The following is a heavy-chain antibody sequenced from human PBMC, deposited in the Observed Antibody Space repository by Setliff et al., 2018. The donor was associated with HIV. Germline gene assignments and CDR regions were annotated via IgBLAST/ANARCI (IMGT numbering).Heavy chain of an antibody. CDR1: GFTFDDYG. Sequence: LRLSCAASGFTFDDYGMSWVRQAPGKGLEWVANINQDGSEKYSVDSVKGRFTTSRDNAKNSLYLQMNSLRAEDTAVYYCARDGSGWSQHWGQGILVTVSS. D-gene: IGHD6-19*01. J-gene: IGHJ1*01. V-gene: IGHV3-7*01. CDR2: INQDGSEK. CDR3: ARDGSGWSQH.